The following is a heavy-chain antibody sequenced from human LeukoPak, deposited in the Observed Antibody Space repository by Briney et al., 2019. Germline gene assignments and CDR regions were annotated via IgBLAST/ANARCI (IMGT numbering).Heavy chain of an antibody. CDR1: GFTFNSWD. CDR2: IGSAGAT. Sequence: GGSLRLSCAASGFTFNSWDMHWVRQVSGKGLEWVAGIGSAGATFYAGSVTGRFTISRENAKTSVYLQMNSLRVEDTAMYHCVTGTEGWAYWGQGALVTVFS. V-gene: IGHV3-13*01. J-gene: IGHJ4*02. CDR3: VTGTEGWAY. D-gene: IGHD3-10*01.